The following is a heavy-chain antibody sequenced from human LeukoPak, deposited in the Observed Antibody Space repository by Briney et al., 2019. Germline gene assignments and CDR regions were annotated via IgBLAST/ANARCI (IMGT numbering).Heavy chain of an antibody. CDR1: GFTFSSYW. D-gene: IGHD6-19*01. J-gene: IGHJ4*02. Sequence: GGSLRLSCAASGFTFSSYWMSWVRQAPGKGLEWVAFIQYDESIKLYGDSVKGRFTISRDNSENTLYLQMNGLRPEDTAVYYCAKDVVGQQWPENYWGQGTLVTVSS. CDR2: IQYDESIK. V-gene: IGHV3-30*02. CDR3: AKDVVGQQWPENY.